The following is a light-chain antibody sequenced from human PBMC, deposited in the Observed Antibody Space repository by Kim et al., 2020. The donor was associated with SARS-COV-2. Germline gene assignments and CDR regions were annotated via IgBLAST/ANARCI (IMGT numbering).Light chain of an antibody. CDR1: NIGSKS. V-gene: IGLV3-21*04. J-gene: IGLJ3*02. Sequence: PGKTARITCGGNNIGSKSVHCYQQKPRQAPVLVIYYDSDRPSGIPERFSGSNSGNTATLTISRVEAGDEADYYCQVWDSSSDHFWVFGGGTQLTVL. CDR3: QVWDSSSDHFWV. CDR2: YDS.